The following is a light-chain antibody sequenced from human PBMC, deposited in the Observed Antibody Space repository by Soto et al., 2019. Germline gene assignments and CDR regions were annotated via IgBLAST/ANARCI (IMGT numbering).Light chain of an antibody. Sequence: QSALTQPASVSGSPGQSITISCTGTSSDVGSYNYVSWYQQYPGKAPKLMIYDVSNRPSGVSYRFSGSMSGNTASLTLSGFQLQDDPDYYCYSSTSPSTHVVFGGGTTLTVL. CDR2: DVS. V-gene: IGLV2-14*01. CDR3: YSSTSPSTHVV. J-gene: IGLJ2*01. CDR1: SSDVGSYNY.